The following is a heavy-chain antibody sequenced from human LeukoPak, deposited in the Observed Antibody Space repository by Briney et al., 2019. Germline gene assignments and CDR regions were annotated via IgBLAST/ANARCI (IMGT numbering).Heavy chain of an antibody. J-gene: IGHJ4*02. Sequence: GGSLRLSCAASGFTFSSYAMHWVRQAPGKGLEWVAVISYDGSNKYYADSVKGRFTISRDNSKNTLYLQMNSLRAEDTAVYYCAKDRGVYDIRTGFDYWGQGTLVTVSS. CDR1: GFTFSSYA. CDR3: AKDRGVYDIRTGFDY. D-gene: IGHD3-10*01. CDR2: ISYDGSNK. V-gene: IGHV3-30-3*01.